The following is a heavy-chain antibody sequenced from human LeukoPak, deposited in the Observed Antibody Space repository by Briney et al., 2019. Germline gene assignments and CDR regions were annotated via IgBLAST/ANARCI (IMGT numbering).Heavy chain of an antibody. CDR3: ASQVLLWFGELSSNLDY. D-gene: IGHD3-10*01. CDR2: INPNSGGT. J-gene: IGHJ4*02. V-gene: IGHV1-2*02. CDR1: GYTFTGNY. Sequence: ASVKVSCKASGYTFTGNYMHWVRQAPGQGLEWMGWINPNSGGTNYAQKFQGRVTMTRDTSISTAYMELSRLRSDDTAVYYCASQVLLWFGELSSNLDYWGQGTLVTVSP.